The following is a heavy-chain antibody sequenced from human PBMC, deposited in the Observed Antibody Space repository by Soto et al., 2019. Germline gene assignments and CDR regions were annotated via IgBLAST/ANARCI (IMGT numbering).Heavy chain of an antibody. V-gene: IGHV1-69*13. D-gene: IGHD3-16*01. CDR3: AREARPAVWDY. J-gene: IGHJ4*02. Sequence: RASVKVSCKASGGTFSSYAISWVRQAPGQGLEWMGGIIPIFGTANYAQKFQGRVTITADESTSTAYMELSSLRSEDTAVYYCAREARPAVWDYWGQGTLVTVSS. CDR1: GGTFSSYA. CDR2: IIPIFGTA.